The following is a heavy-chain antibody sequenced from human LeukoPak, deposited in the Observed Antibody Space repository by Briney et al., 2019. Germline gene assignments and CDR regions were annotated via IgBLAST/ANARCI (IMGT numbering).Heavy chain of an antibody. D-gene: IGHD1-26*01. CDR3: ASSVGPTKGDWFDP. V-gene: IGHV4-30-2*01. CDR1: GGSIGSGGYS. J-gene: IGHJ5*02. CDR2: IYHSGST. Sequence: SQTLSLTCAVSGGSIGSGGYSWSWIRQPPGKGLEWIGYIYHSGSTYYNPSLKSRVTISVDRSKNQFSLKLSSVTAADTAVYYCASSVGPTKGDWFDPWGQGTLVTVSS.